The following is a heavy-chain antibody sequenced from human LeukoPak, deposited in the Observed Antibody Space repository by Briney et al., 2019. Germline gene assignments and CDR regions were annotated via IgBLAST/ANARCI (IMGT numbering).Heavy chain of an antibody. CDR3: ATGYGSGRGAFDI. D-gene: IGHD6-19*01. CDR1: GYXFTSYW. J-gene: IGHJ3*02. V-gene: IGHV5-51*01. CDR2: IYPGDSDT. Sequence: GESLKISCVGSGYXFTSYWICWVRQMPGKGLEYMGIIYPGDSDTRYSPSFQGQVTISADKSISTAYLQWSSLQASDTAMYYCATGYGSGRGAFDIWGQGTLVTVSS.